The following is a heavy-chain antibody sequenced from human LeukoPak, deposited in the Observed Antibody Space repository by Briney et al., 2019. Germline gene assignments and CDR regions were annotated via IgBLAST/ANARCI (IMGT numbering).Heavy chain of an antibody. CDR1: GFPFSSYW. V-gene: IGHV3-74*01. J-gene: IGHJ6*02. Sequence: GGSLRLSCAASGFPFSSYWMHWVRQVPGKGLLWVSRINSDGSATIYADSVRGRFTISRDNAKNTLYLQMSGLRVEDTAVYHCASDSPYYGMDVWGQGTTVTVSS. CDR2: INSDGSAT. CDR3: ASDSPYYGMDV.